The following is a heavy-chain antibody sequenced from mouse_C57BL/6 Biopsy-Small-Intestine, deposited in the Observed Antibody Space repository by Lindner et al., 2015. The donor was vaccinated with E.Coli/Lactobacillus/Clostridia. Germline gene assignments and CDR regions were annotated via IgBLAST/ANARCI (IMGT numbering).Heavy chain of an antibody. CDR3: ARGAGWLLPVDY. CDR1: GYTFTSYV. CDR2: INPYNDGI. D-gene: IGHD2-3*01. Sequence: VQLQESGPELVKPGASVKMSCKASGYTFTSYVMHWVKQKPGQGLEWIGYINPYNDGIKYNEKFKGKAALTSDKSSGTTYMDLSSLTSEDSAVYYCARGAGWLLPVDYWGQGTTLTVSS. V-gene: IGHV1-14*01. J-gene: IGHJ2*01.